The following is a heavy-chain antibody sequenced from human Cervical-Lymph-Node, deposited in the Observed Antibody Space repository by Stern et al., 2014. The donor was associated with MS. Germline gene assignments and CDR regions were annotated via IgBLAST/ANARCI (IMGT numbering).Heavy chain of an antibody. CDR3: ARVTGRGTRQNWFDS. CDR1: GGSLTSKY. Sequence: QVQLMQSGPGLVKPSETVSLTCTVSGGSLTSKYWNWIRQPPGKGLEWIGYIYSDGNTNYNPSLKNRVTISLDTSTNQFSLSLTSVTAADTAVYYCARVTGRGTRQNWFDSWGQGTLLTVSS. CDR2: IYSDGNT. J-gene: IGHJ5*01. V-gene: IGHV4-59*01. D-gene: IGHD1-26*01.